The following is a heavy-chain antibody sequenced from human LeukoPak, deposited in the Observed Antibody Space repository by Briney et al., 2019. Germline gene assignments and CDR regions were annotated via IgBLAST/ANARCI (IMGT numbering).Heavy chain of an antibody. CDR3: ARDQGGAGYFDY. Sequence: GGSLRLSCAASGFTFSSYGMSWVRQAPGKGLEWVSGINWNGGSTGYADSVKGRFTISRDNAKNSLYLQMNSLRAEDTALYYCARDQGGAGYFDYWGQGTLVTVSS. CDR1: GFTFSSYG. CDR2: INWNGGST. D-gene: IGHD3-16*01. J-gene: IGHJ4*02. V-gene: IGHV3-20*04.